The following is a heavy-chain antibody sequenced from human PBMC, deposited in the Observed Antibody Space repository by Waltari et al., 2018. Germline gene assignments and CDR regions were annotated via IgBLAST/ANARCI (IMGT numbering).Heavy chain of an antibody. Sequence: QVQLVQSGAEVKKPGASVKVSCKASGYTFTSYAMHRVRQAPGQRLEWMGWINAGNGNTKYSQEFQGRVTITRDTSASTAYMELSSLRPEDMAVYYCARGEHFYGSGNTGAFDIWGQGTMVTVSS. CDR1: GYTFTSYA. CDR2: INAGNGNT. J-gene: IGHJ3*02. CDR3: ARGEHFYGSGNTGAFDI. V-gene: IGHV1-3*03. D-gene: IGHD3-10*01.